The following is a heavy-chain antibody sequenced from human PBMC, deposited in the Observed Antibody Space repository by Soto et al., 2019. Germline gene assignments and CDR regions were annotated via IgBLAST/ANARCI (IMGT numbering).Heavy chain of an antibody. V-gene: IGHV4-34*01. Sequence: QVQLQQWGAGLLKPSETLSLTCAVYGGSFSGYYWSWIRQPPGKGLEWIGEINHSGSTNYNPSLKSRVTISVDTSKNQFSLKLSSVTAADTAVYYCARGVLYWSSPGYYYMDVWGKGTTVTVSS. CDR3: ARGVLYWSSPGYYYMDV. CDR1: GGSFSGYY. J-gene: IGHJ6*03. D-gene: IGHD2-8*02. CDR2: INHSGST.